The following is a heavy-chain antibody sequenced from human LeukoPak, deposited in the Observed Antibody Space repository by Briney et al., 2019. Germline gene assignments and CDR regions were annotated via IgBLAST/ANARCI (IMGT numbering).Heavy chain of an antibody. CDR2: ITGSGGTT. J-gene: IGHJ4*02. V-gene: IGHV3-23*01. CDR3: AKTSGFYDW. CDR1: GFTFSNYG. Sequence: GGSLRLSCAASGFTFSNYGMSWVRQAPGKGLEWVSSITGSGGTTYYAESVEGRFTISRDNSKNTLYVQMNSLRAEDTAIYYCAKTSGFYDWWGQGTLVTVSS. D-gene: IGHD3-22*01.